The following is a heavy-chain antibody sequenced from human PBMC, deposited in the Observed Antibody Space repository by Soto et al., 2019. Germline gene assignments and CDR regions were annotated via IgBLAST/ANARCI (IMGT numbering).Heavy chain of an antibody. CDR2: ISGSGVST. CDR3: AKFYCISTMCQAPAAKSTGGFEI. CDR1: GFTFSSYA. V-gene: IGHV3-23*01. Sequence: EPQLLESGGGLGHPGGSLRLSCAASGFTFSSYAMSWVRQAPGKGLEWGAAISGSGVSTYYADSVRGRSTISRDNSKKTVDLQMNSLRAEDTAVYYCAKFYCISTMCQAPAAKSTGGFEIWGQGTLVTVSS. D-gene: IGHD2-2*01. J-gene: IGHJ3*02.